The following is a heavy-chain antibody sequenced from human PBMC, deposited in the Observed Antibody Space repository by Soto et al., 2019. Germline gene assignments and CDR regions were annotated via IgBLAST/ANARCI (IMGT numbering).Heavy chain of an antibody. V-gene: IGHV3-74*01. CDR1: GFTLSNYW. D-gene: IGHD5-12*01. CDR3: VRIRRGDGYTFGY. Sequence: EVQLVESGGVSVQPGGSLRLSCTASGFTLSNYWMHWVRQAPGKGLVWVSRINTDGSTTTYADSVKGRFTISRDNAKNTLYLTMNSLRDEDTAVYYCVRIRRGDGYTFGYWGQGTLVTVSS. CDR2: INTDGSTT. J-gene: IGHJ4*02.